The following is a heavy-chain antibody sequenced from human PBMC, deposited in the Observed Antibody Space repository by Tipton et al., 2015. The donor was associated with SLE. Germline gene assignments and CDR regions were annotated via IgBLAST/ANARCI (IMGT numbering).Heavy chain of an antibody. V-gene: IGHV4-34*01. CDR1: GGSFSGYH. CDR2: IADTGSP. Sequence: TLSLTCAVYGGSFSGYHWTWIRQPPGQGLEWIGEIADTGSPNYNPSLKSRVTISLDTSKSQFSLILNSLTAADTAVYYCAKDGQLVLYASYFDHWGQGTLVTVSS. J-gene: IGHJ4*02. CDR3: AKDGQLVLYASYFDH. D-gene: IGHD2-8*02.